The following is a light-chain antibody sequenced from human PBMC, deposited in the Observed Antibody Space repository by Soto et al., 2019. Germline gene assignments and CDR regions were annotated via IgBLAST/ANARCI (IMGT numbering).Light chain of an antibody. V-gene: IGKV3-20*01. J-gene: IGKJ1*01. Sequence: EMVLTQSPGTLSLSPGERATLHCRASQIGNTNYLAWYQQRPGQPPRLLIYSIFNRANGTPDRFSGSGSGTDFTLTISRLAPEDSALYYCQHYGHPRWTFGPGTRVEIK. CDR1: QIGNTNY. CDR2: SIF. CDR3: QHYGHPRWT.